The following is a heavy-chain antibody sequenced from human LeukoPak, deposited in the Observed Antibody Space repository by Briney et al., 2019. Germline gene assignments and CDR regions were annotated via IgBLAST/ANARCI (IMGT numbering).Heavy chain of an antibody. J-gene: IGHJ4*02. D-gene: IGHD3-10*01. CDR2: IFRSGST. Sequence: SETLSLTCNVSGGSISDYYWNWIRQPAGKGLEWIGRIFRSGSTNYNPSLKSRVSKSIDTSRNQFSLTLTSVTAADTAVYYCARERDRRGNPYGLKHFDYWGRGALVTVSS. CDR1: GGSISDYY. CDR3: ARERDRRGNPYGLKHFDY. V-gene: IGHV4-4*07.